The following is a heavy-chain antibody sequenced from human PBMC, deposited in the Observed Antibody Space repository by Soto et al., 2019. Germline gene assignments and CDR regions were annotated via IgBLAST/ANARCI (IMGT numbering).Heavy chain of an antibody. V-gene: IGHV3-74*01. CDR1: GFSLSGYW. CDR2: IDTYGSAT. J-gene: IGHJ3*02. Sequence: LRLSCAASGFSLSGYWMHWVRQAPGKGLVWVSRIDTYGSATKYADSVEGRFSISKDNAENTLYLQMNNLRADDTAVYYCVRVLKSIGWDKDVFDIWGQGTMVTVSS. CDR3: VRVLKSIGWDKDVFDI. D-gene: IGHD3-3*02.